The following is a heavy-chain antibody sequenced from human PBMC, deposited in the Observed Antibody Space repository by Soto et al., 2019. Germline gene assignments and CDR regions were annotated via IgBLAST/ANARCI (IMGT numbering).Heavy chain of an antibody. J-gene: IGHJ6*03. V-gene: IGHV4-59*01. CDR2: IYYSGST. CDR3: ARGGSSSRIGYYYYMEV. Sequence: SETLSLTCTVSGGSISSYYWSWIRQPPGKGLEWIGYIYYSGSTNYNPSLKSRVTISVDTSKNQFSLKLSSVTAADTAVYYCARGGSSSRIGYYYYMEVWGKGTTVTVSS. D-gene: IGHD6-6*01. CDR1: GGSISSYY.